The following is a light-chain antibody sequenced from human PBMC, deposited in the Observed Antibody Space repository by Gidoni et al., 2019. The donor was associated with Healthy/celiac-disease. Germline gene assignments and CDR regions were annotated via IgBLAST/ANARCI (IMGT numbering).Light chain of an antibody. CDR1: QSVSSN. V-gene: IGKV3-15*01. CDR2: GAP. CDR3: QQYNNWPPYT. J-gene: IGKJ2*01. Sequence: EIVMTQSPATLSVSPGERATLSCRASQSVSSNLAWYQQKPGQAPRLLIYGAPTRATGIPARFSGSGSGTEFTLTISSLQSEDFAVYDCQQYNNWPPYTFGQGTKLEIK.